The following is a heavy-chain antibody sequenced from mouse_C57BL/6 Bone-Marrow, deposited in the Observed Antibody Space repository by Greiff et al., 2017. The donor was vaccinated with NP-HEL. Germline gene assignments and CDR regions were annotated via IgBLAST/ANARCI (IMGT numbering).Heavy chain of an antibody. CDR3: ARENWDGENWYFDV. J-gene: IGHJ1*03. V-gene: IGHV1-81*01. CDR2: IYPRSGNT. Sequence: VQGVESGAELARPGASVKLSCKASGYTFTSYGISWVKQRTGQGLEWIGEIYPRSGNTYYNEKFKGKATLTADKSSSTAYMELRSLTSEDSAVYFCARENWDGENWYFDVWGTGTTVTVSS. CDR1: GYTFTSYG. D-gene: IGHD4-1*01.